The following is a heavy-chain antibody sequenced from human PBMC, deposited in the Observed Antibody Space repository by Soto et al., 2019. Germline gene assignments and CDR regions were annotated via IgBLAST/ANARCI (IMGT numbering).Heavy chain of an antibody. CDR1: GGTFSSYA. CDR2: IIPIFGTA. V-gene: IGHV1-69*13. D-gene: IGHD3-10*01. CDR3: ARYGSFHRPNYFDY. Sequence: SVKVSCKASGGTFSSYAISWVRQAPGQGLEWMGGIIPIFGTANYAQKFQGRVTITADESTSTAYMELSSLRSEDTAVYYCARYGSFHRPNYFDYWGQGTLVTVSS. J-gene: IGHJ4*02.